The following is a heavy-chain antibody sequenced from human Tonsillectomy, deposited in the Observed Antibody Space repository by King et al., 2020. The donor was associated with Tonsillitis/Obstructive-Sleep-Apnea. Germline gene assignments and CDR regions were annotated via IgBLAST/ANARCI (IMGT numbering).Heavy chain of an antibody. CDR2: IFSNDEK. CDR3: ARIWAPIFGVDNNWFDP. J-gene: IGHJ5*02. V-gene: IGHV2-26*01. Sequence: VTLKESGPMLVKPTETLTLTCTVSGFSLSNARMGVSWIRQPPGKALEWLAHIFSNDEKSYSTSLKSRLTISKDTSKSQVVLTMTNMDPVDTATYYCARIWAPIFGVDNNWFDPWGQGTLVTVSS. CDR1: GFSLSNARMG. D-gene: IGHD3-3*01.